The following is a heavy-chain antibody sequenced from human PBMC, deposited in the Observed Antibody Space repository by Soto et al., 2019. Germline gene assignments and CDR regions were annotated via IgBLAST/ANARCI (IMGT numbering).Heavy chain of an antibody. CDR3: VMVDNYVTPTPQDV. D-gene: IGHD3-16*01. V-gene: IGHV1-18*01. CDR2: ISPYTGNT. J-gene: IGHJ6*02. Sequence: QVQLVQSGDEVKKPGASVKVSCKASGYIFVNYGIAWVRQAPRQGLEWMGWISPYTGNTHSARKVQGRLTMTTATSTSTAYMDLGSLTSDDTAVYYCVMVDNYVTPTPQDVWGQGTTVTVSS. CDR1: GYIFVNYG.